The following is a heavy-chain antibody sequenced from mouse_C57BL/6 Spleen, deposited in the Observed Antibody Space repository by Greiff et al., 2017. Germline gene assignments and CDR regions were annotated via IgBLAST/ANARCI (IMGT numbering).Heavy chain of an antibody. Sequence: QVQLKESGPGLVAPSQSLSITCTVSGFSLTSYGVDWVRQPPGKGLEWLGVIWGGGSTNYNSALMYRLSISKENSKSQVFLKMISLQTDDTDVYYCSKHGGGYDAWFAYWGQGTLVTVSA. CDR2: IWGGGST. CDR3: SKHGGGYDAWFAY. D-gene: IGHD2-2*01. V-gene: IGHV2-9*01. CDR1: GFSLTSYG. J-gene: IGHJ3*01.